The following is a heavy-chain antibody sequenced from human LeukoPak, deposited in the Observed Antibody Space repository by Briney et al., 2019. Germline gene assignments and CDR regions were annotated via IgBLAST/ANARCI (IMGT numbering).Heavy chain of an antibody. D-gene: IGHD6-13*01. J-gene: IGHJ5*02. CDR3: ARGKRYSSSWFYNRFDP. CDR2: IGTTGDT. V-gene: IGHV3-13*01. Sequence: GGSLRLSCEVSGFTFSSYDMHWVRQTTGKGLEWVSGIGTTGDTHYPDSVKGRFTVSRENAKNSLYLQMNSLRAGDTAVYYCARGKRYSSSWFYNRFDPWGQGTLVTVSS. CDR1: GFTFSSYD.